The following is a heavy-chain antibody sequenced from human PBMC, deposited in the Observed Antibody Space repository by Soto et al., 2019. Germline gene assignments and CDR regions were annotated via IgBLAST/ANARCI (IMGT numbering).Heavy chain of an antibody. J-gene: IGHJ5*02. CDR3: ARSSGSKLKGWFDP. V-gene: IGHV3-33*01. CDR1: GFTFSSYG. D-gene: IGHD3-10*01. Sequence: GGSLRLSCAASGFTFSSYGMHWVRQAPGKGLEWVAVIWYDGSNKYYADSVKGRFTISRDNSKNTLYLQMNSLRAEDTAVYYCARSSGSKLKGWFDPWGQGTLVTVSS. CDR2: IWYDGSNK.